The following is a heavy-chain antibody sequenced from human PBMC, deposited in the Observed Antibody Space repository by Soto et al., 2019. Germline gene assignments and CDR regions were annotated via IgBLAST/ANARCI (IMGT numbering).Heavy chain of an antibody. CDR3: ARATGGCSGGSCYSDRNSAVGYFDY. J-gene: IGHJ4*02. CDR1: GGSFSGYY. D-gene: IGHD2-15*01. CDR2: INHSGST. Sequence: QVQLQQWGAGLLKPSETLSLTCAVYGGSFSGYYWSWIRQPPGKGLEWIGEINHSGSTNYNPSLKSRVTISVDTSKNQFSLKLSSVTAADTAVYYCARATGGCSGGSCYSDRNSAVGYFDYWGQGTLVTVSS. V-gene: IGHV4-34*01.